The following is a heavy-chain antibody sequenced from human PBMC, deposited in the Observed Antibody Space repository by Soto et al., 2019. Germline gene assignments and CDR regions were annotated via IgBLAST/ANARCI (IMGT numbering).Heavy chain of an antibody. Sequence: EVQLLESGGGLVQRGGSLRLSCAASGFPFSSYVMAWVRQAPGKGLEWVSGISESGDTTYYADSVKGRFTISRDNSKNTLFLQMNSLRVEDTAVYYCVPGSSGAVGEDRWGQGTLVTVSS. CDR1: GFPFSSYV. V-gene: IGHV3-23*01. CDR3: VPGSSGAVGEDR. J-gene: IGHJ5*02. D-gene: IGHD3-16*01. CDR2: ISESGDTT.